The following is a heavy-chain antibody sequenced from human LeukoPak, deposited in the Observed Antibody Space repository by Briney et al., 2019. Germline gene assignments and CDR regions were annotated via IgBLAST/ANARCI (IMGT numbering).Heavy chain of an antibody. CDR3: AENEWRAAATTQFMDV. Sequence: GGSLRLSCAASGFTFSSYGMHWVRQAPGKGLEWVAFIRYDGSNKYYADSVKGRVTISRDNSKNTLYLQMNSLRAEDTAVYYCAENEWRAAATTQFMDVWGKGTTVTVSS. CDR1: GFTFSSYG. CDR2: IRYDGSNK. J-gene: IGHJ6*03. V-gene: IGHV3-30*02. D-gene: IGHD6-13*01.